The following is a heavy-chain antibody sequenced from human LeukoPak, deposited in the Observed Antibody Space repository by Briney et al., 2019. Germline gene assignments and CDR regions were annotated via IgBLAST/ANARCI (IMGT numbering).Heavy chain of an antibody. D-gene: IGHD2-15*01. J-gene: IGHJ4*02. CDR2: VSGSGGVT. Sequence: VQPGGSLLLSCAASGFTFSNYAMSWVRRAPGKGLEWVSAVSGSGGVTYYADSVKGRFTISRDNSKNTVYLQMNSLRAEDTAIYYCAKDLSRPDCSGGACYPFACWGQGTLVAVSS. V-gene: IGHV3-23*01. CDR1: GFTFSNYA. CDR3: AKDLSRPDCSGGACYPFAC.